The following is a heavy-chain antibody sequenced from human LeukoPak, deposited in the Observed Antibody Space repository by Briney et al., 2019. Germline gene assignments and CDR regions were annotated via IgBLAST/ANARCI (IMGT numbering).Heavy chain of an antibody. CDR2: INWNGGST. CDR1: GFTFDDYG. J-gene: IGHJ4*02. Sequence: PGGFLRLSCAASGFTFDDYGMSWVRQAPGKGLEWVSGINWNGGSTGYADSVKGRFTISRDNSKNTLYLQMNSLRTEDTAMYYCAKDTRGTYYDSSGYLFDYWGQGTLVTVSS. CDR3: AKDTRGTYYDSSGYLFDY. V-gene: IGHV3-20*04. D-gene: IGHD3-22*01.